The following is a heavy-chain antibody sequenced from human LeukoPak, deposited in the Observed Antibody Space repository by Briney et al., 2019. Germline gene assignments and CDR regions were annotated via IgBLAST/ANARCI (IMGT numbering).Heavy chain of an antibody. D-gene: IGHD5-18*01. V-gene: IGHV4-39*01. J-gene: IGHJ6*02. CDR3: ARHLWLNYYYGMDV. CDR2: IYCSGST. Sequence: SETLSLTCTVSGGSISSSSYYWGWIRQPPGKGLEWIGSIYCSGSTYYNPSLKSRVTISVDTSKNQFSLKLSSVTAADTAVYYCARHLWLNYYYGMDVWGQGTTVTVSS. CDR1: GGSISSSSYY.